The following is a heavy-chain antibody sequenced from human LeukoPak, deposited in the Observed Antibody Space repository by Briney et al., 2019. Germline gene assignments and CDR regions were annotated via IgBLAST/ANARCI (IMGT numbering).Heavy chain of an antibody. D-gene: IGHD6-6*01. CDR1: GFTFGNYW. V-gene: IGHV3-7*01. CDR3: ARWATSFDL. Sequence: PGGSLRLSCAASGFTFGNYWMSWVRQAPGKGLEWVANIKQDGSDKYYVDSVTGRFTISRDNAKNSLYPQMNSLRAEDTAVYYCARWATSFDLWGQGTLVTVSS. CDR2: IKQDGSDK. J-gene: IGHJ4*02.